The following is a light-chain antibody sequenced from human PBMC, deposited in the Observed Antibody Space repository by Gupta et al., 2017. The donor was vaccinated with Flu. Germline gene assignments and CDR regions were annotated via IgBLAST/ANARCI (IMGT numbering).Light chain of an antibody. CDR2: DAS. CDR1: QSVSSY. J-gene: IGKJ1*01. Sequence: EIVLTQSPATLSLSPGERATLSCRASQSVSSYLAWYKHKPGQAPRLLIYDASNRATGIPARFSGSGSGTDFTLTISSLEPEDFAVYYCQQRSNWPWTFGQGTKVEIK. CDR3: QQRSNWPWT. V-gene: IGKV3-11*01.